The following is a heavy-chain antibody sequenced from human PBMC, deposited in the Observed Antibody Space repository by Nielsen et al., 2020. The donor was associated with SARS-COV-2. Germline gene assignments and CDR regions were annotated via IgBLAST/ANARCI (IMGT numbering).Heavy chain of an antibody. CDR2: ISSSGSTI. J-gene: IGHJ6*02. CDR1: GFTFSSFE. D-gene: IGHD3-10*01. Sequence: GESLKISCAASGFTFSSFEMNWVRQAPGKGLEWVSYISSSGSTIYYADSVRGRFTISRDNAKKSLYLQMDSLRAGDTALYYCARDPYYGSGTFRFYGMDLWGQGTTVTVSS. V-gene: IGHV3-48*03. CDR3: ARDPYYGSGTFRFYGMDL.